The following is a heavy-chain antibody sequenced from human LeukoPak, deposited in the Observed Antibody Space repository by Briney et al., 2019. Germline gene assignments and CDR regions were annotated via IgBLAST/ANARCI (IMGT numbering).Heavy chain of an antibody. V-gene: IGHV3-7*01. CDR2: IKQDGSEK. D-gene: IGHD2-2*01. J-gene: IGHJ4*02. CDR3: ARDAMHSYDY. Sequence: SGGSLRLSCAVSGFTFSSYWMSWVRQAPGKGLEWVANIKQDGSEKYYVDFVKGRFTIARDHAKHSLYLQMNSLRAEDTAVHYCARDAMHSYDYWGQGTLVTASS. CDR1: GFTFSSYW.